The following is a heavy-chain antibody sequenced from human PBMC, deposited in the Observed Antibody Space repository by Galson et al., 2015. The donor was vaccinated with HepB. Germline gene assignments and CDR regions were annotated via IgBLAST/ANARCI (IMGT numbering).Heavy chain of an antibody. CDR3: ARDGGAWHSYGYSRYFDY. V-gene: IGHV3-33*08. Sequence: SLRLSCAASGFTFSSYGMHWVRQAPGKGLEWVAVIWYDGSNKYYADSVKGRFTISRDNSKNTLYLQMNSLRAEDTAVYYCARDGGAWHSYGYSRYFDYWGQGTLVTVSS. CDR1: GFTFSSYG. J-gene: IGHJ4*02. D-gene: IGHD5-18*01. CDR2: IWYDGSNK.